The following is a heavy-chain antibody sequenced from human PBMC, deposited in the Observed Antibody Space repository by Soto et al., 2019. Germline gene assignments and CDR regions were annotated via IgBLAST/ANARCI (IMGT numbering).Heavy chain of an antibody. CDR2: ISGSGGST. Sequence: EVQLLESGGGLVQPGGSLRLSCAASGFTFSSYAMSWVRQAPGKGLEWVSAISGSGGSTYYADSVKGRFTISRDNSKNTLYLQMNSLRAEDTAVYYCAKDIRDFGVADDAFDIWGQGTMVTVSS. CDR1: GFTFSSYA. D-gene: IGHD3-3*01. J-gene: IGHJ3*02. CDR3: AKDIRDFGVADDAFDI. V-gene: IGHV3-23*01.